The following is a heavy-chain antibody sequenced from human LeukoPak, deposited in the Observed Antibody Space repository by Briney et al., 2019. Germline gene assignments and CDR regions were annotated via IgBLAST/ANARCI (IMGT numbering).Heavy chain of an antibody. V-gene: IGHV3-66*01. D-gene: IGHD6-19*01. Sequence: GGSLRLSCAASGFTVSSNYMTLVRQAPGKGLEWVSVIYSGGSTYYADSVKGRFTISRDNSKNTLYLQMNSLRAEDTAVYYCANVAGYSSGWYQTDYWGQGTLVTVSS. J-gene: IGHJ4*02. CDR1: GFTVSSNY. CDR3: ANVAGYSSGWYQTDY. CDR2: IYSGGST.